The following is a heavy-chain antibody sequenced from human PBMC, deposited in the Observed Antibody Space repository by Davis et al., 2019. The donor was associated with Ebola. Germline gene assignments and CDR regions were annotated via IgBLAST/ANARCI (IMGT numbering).Heavy chain of an antibody. CDR3: ARDQLRLNPEIYYYYGMDV. D-gene: IGHD5-12*01. J-gene: IGHJ6*02. CDR2: IYYSGST. CDR1: GGSISSYY. V-gene: IGHV4-59*06. Sequence: SETLSLTCTVSGGSISSYYWSWIRQHPGKGLEWIGYIYYSGSTYYNPSLKSRVTISVDTSKNQFSLKLSSVTAADTAVYYCARDQLRLNPEIYYYYGMDVWGQGTTVTVSS.